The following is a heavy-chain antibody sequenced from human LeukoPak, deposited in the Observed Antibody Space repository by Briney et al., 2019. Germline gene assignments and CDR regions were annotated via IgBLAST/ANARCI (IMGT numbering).Heavy chain of an antibody. D-gene: IGHD2-2*01. CDR2: IIPMIGTA. CDR3: AREAPYCTSTSCQWRGPGAFDI. CDR1: GGTISSYA. J-gene: IGHJ3*02. V-gene: IGHV1-69*01. Sequence: GASVTVSCTASGGTISSYAISWVRQAPGQGLECMGGIIPMIGTANYAQKFQGRVTITADESTSTAYMELSRLRSEDTAVYYCAREAPYCTSTSCQWRGPGAFDIWGQGTMVTVSS.